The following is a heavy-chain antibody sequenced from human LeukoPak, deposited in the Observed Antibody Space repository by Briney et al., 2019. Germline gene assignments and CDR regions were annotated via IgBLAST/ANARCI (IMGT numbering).Heavy chain of an antibody. CDR3: TGYSSSWYEFWFDP. J-gene: IGHJ5*02. CDR1: GGSISSSSYY. Sequence: SETLSLTCTVSGGSISSSSYYWGWIRQPPGKGLEWNGSIYYSGSTYYNPSLKSRVTISVDTSKNQFSLKLSSVTAADTAVYYCTGYSSSWYEFWFDPWGQGTLVTVSS. V-gene: IGHV4-39*01. CDR2: IYYSGST. D-gene: IGHD6-13*01.